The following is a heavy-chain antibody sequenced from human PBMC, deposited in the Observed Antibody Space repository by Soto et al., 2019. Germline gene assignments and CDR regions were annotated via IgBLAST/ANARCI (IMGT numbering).Heavy chain of an antibody. CDR1: GGSISSGGYS. CDR3: ARFASTGQTVVVTALGAFDI. J-gene: IGHJ3*02. CDR2: MYHSGTP. V-gene: IGHV4-30-2*01. D-gene: IGHD2-21*02. Sequence: QLQLQESGSGLVKPSQTLSLTCAVSGGSISSGGYSWNWIRQAPGRGLEWIGYMYHSGTPYYNPSLKSRVNISVDRSTNQFSLKLSSVTAADTAVYYCARFASTGQTVVVTALGAFDIWGQGTMVTVSS.